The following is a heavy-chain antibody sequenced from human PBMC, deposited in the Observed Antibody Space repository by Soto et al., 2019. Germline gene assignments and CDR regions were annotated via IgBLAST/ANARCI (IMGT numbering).Heavy chain of an antibody. CDR1: GFTFSNYN. CDR3: ARVVYYDSSGYQY. Sequence: PGGSLRLSCAASGFTFSNYNMNWVRQAPGKGLEWVSSISSTSNYIYYADSVKGRFTIPRDNAQNSLFLQMNSLRVEDTAVYYCARVVYYDSSGYQYWGQGTLVTVSS. J-gene: IGHJ4*02. V-gene: IGHV3-21*06. D-gene: IGHD3-22*01. CDR2: ISSTSNYI.